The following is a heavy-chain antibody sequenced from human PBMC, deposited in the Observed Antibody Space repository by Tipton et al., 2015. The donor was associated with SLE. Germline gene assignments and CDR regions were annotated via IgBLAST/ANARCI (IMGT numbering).Heavy chain of an antibody. D-gene: IGHD6-13*01. V-gene: IGHV4-34*01. Sequence: TLSLTCAVYGGSFSGYYWSWIRQPPGKGLEWIGEINHSGSTNYNPSLKSRVTISVDTSKNQFSLKLSSVTAADTAVYYCARTGYSSSWLYFQLWGQGTLVTVSS. CDR3: ARTGYSSSWLYFQL. CDR2: INHSGST. J-gene: IGHJ1*01. CDR1: GGSFSGYY.